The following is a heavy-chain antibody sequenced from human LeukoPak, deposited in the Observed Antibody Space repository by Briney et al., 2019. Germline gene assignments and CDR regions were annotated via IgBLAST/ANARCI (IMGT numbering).Heavy chain of an antibody. Sequence: SETLSLPCTVSGDSINSYYWSWIRQPPGKELEWIGSIYYSGSTNYNPSLKSRVTISVDTSKNQFSLKLSSVTAADTAVYYCARAGSYRNYYFDYWGQGTLVTVSS. CDR3: ARAGSYRNYYFDY. CDR2: IYYSGST. V-gene: IGHV4-59*01. D-gene: IGHD1-26*01. J-gene: IGHJ4*02. CDR1: GDSINSYY.